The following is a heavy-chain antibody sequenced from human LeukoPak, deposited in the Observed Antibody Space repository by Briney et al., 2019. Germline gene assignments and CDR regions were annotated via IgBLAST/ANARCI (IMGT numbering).Heavy chain of an antibody. CDR3: ARDSPGPRYYYYYYGMDV. J-gene: IGHJ6*02. D-gene: IGHD1-1*01. Sequence: GGSLRLSCAASGFTFSSYAMSWVRQAPGKGLEWVSVIYSGGSTYYADSVKGRFTISRDNSKNTLYLQMNSLRAEDTAVYYCARDSPGPRYYYYYYGMDVWGQGTTVTVSS. V-gene: IGHV3-66*01. CDR2: IYSGGST. CDR1: GFTFSSYA.